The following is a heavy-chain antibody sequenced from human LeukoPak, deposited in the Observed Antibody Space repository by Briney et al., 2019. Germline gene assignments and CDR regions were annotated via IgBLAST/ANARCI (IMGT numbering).Heavy chain of an antibody. Sequence: PGGSLRLSCAASGFTFSSYSMNWVRQAPGKGLEWVSSISSSSSYIYYADSVKGRFTISRDNAKNSLHLQMNSLRAEDTAVYYCARGPEYYDFWSGYSAADYWGQGTLVTVSS. D-gene: IGHD3-3*01. CDR2: ISSSSSYI. J-gene: IGHJ4*02. CDR3: ARGPEYYDFWSGYSAADY. V-gene: IGHV3-21*01. CDR1: GFTFSSYS.